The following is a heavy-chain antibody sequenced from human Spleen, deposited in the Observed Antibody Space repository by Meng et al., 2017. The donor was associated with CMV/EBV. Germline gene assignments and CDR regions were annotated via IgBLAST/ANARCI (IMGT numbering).Heavy chain of an antibody. CDR1: GGTLRRYA. D-gene: IGHD5-24*01. Sequence: KACGGTLRRYAISWVRQAPGQGLEWMGGIIPMFGAANYAQKFQGRVTITTDESTNTAYMELSRLRSEDTAFYYCATPRDGYNYNYFDYWGQGTLVTVSS. J-gene: IGHJ4*02. CDR3: ATPRDGYNYNYFDY. CDR2: IIPMFGAA. V-gene: IGHV1-69*05.